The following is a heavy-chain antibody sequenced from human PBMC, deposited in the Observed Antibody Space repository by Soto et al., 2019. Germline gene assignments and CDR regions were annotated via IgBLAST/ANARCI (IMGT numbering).Heavy chain of an antibody. D-gene: IGHD3-22*01. CDR3: ARAVLNHSYYDSSGYNCVSGEFDY. V-gene: IGHV1-69*13. CDR1: GCTFSSYA. J-gene: IGHJ4*02. Sequence: SVKVSCKASGCTFSSYAISWVRQAPGQGLEWMGGIIPIFGTANYAQKFQGRVTITADESTSTAYMELSSLRSEDTAVYYCARAVLNHSYYDSSGYNCVSGEFDYWGQGTLGTVSS. CDR2: IIPIFGTA.